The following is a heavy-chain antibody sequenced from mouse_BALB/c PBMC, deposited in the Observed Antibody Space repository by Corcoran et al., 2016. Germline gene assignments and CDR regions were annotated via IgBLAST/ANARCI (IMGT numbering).Heavy chain of an antibody. V-gene: IGHV1S136*01. J-gene: IGHJ3*01. D-gene: IGHD4-1*01. CDR2: INPYNDGT. CDR3: ASGTGAFAY. Sequence: EVQLQQSGPELVRPGASVKMSCKGSGYTFTSYVMHWVKQKPGRGLEWIGYINPYNDGTKYNEKFTGKATLTSYKYSSTAYMELSSLTSDDSAVYYCASGTGAFAYGGQGTLVTVSA. CDR1: GYTFTSYV.